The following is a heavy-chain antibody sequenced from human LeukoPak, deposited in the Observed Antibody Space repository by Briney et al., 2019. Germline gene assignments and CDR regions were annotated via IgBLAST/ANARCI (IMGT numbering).Heavy chain of an antibody. CDR2: ISGSGGST. V-gene: IGHV3-23*01. CDR3: APERRWCLEW. CDR1: GFTFSSYA. Sequence: GGSLRLSCAAPGFTFSSYAMSWVRQAPGKGLEWVSAISGSGGSTYYADSVKGRFTISRDNSKNKLYRQMNSLRAEDTAVDCCAPERRWCLEWWGQGSLGTVCS. J-gene: IGHJ4*02. D-gene: IGHD2-8*01.